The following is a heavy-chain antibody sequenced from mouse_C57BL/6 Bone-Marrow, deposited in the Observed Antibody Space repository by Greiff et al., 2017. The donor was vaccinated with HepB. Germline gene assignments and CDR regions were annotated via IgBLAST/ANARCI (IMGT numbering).Heavy chain of an antibody. D-gene: IGHD2-14*01. V-gene: IGHV1-85*01. J-gene: IGHJ3*01. Sequence: QVQLKESGPELVKPGASVKLSCKASGYTFTSYDINWVKQRPGQGLEWIGWIYPRDGSTKYNEKFKGKATLTVDTSSSTAYMELHSLTSEDSAVYISAIGSWFAYWGQGTLVTVSA. CDR3: AIGSWFAY. CDR1: GYTFTSYD. CDR2: IYPRDGST.